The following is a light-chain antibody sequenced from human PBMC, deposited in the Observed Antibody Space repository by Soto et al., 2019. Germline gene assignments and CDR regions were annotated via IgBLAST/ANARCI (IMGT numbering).Light chain of an antibody. Sequence: EIVLTQSPGTLSLSPGERATLSCRASQSVSSSYLAWYQQKPGQAPRLLLYGASSRATGIPDRFSGSGSGPDFTLTISRLEPEDFXXYYXQXYGSSPWTFGQGTKVEIK. CDR1: QSVSSSY. CDR2: GAS. V-gene: IGKV3-20*01. CDR3: QXYGSSPWT. J-gene: IGKJ1*01.